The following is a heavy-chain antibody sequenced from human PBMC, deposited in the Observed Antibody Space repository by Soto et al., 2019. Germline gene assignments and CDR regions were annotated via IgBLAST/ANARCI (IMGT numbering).Heavy chain of an antibody. J-gene: IGHJ6*02. CDR2: IIPASDTE. CDR1: GGTFGTYG. V-gene: IGHV1-69*14. CDR3: ATAVTAGTYYNYGLDV. D-gene: IGHD2-21*02. Sequence: QVHLVQSGAEVKKPGSSVNISCKASGGTFGTYGLNWVRQFPGQGLEWIGGIIPASDTENYAQKFQGRVTITADKSTNIAHMQMDSLTSDDTAVYYCATAVTAGTYYNYGLDVWGQGPTVTVS.